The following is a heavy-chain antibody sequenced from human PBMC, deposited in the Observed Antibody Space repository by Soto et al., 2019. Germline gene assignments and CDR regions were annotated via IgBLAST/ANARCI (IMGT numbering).Heavy chain of an antibody. Sequence: GASVKVSCKASGYTFTGYYMHWVRQAPGQGLEWMGWINPNSGGTNYAQKFQGRVTMTRDTSISTAYMELSRLRSDDTAVYYCAREVVVVTATFYYYYYGMDVWGQGTTVTVS. CDR1: GYTFTGYY. V-gene: IGHV1-2*02. CDR3: AREVVVVTATFYYYYYGMDV. J-gene: IGHJ6*02. D-gene: IGHD2-21*02. CDR2: INPNSGGT.